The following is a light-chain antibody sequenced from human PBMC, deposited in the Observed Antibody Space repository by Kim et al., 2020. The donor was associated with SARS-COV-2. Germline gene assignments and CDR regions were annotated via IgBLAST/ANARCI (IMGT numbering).Light chain of an antibody. Sequence: EIVMTQSPATLSVSPGERATLSCRASQSVSSNLAWYQQKPGQAPRLLIYGASTRATGIPARFSGSGSGTEFTLTISSLQSGDFAVYYWQQYNNWPPLTFGGGTKVDIK. V-gene: IGKV3-15*01. CDR1: QSVSSN. J-gene: IGKJ4*01. CDR2: GAS. CDR3: QQYNNWPPLT.